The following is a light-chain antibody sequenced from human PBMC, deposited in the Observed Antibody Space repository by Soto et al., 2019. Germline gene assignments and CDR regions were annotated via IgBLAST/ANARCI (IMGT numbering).Light chain of an antibody. CDR3: QQANSFPLT. V-gene: IGKV1-39*01. J-gene: IGKJ4*01. CDR1: QSISSY. Sequence: DIQMTQSPSSLSASVGDIVTITCRASQSISSYLNWYQQKPGKAPKLLIYAASSLQSGVPSRFSGSGSGTDFTLTISSLQPEDFAIYYCQQANSFPLTFGGGTKVDIK. CDR2: AAS.